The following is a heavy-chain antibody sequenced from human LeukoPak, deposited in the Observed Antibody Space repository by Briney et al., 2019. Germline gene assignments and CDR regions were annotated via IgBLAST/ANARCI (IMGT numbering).Heavy chain of an antibody. Sequence: PGGSLRLSCAASGSTFSSYSMNWVRQAPGKGLEWVSSISSSSSYIYYADSVKGRFTISRDNAKNSLYLQMNSLRAEDTAVYYCARETEPHIVVVPAADYYYYGMDVWGQGTTVTVSS. D-gene: IGHD2-2*01. CDR3: ARETEPHIVVVPAADYYYYGMDV. CDR2: ISSSSSYI. V-gene: IGHV3-21*01. J-gene: IGHJ6*02. CDR1: GSTFSSYS.